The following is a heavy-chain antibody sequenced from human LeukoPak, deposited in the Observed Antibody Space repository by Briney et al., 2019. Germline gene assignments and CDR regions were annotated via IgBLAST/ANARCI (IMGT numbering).Heavy chain of an antibody. Sequence: SETLSLTCSVSGGSISTYYWTWIRQPPGKGLEWIGYIYYTGGTNYNPSLKSRATMSVDTSKSQLSLKMTSVTAADTAVYYCARPSIPSAAASALDIWGQGTMVTVSS. CDR3: ARPSIPSAAASALDI. V-gene: IGHV4-59*08. J-gene: IGHJ3*02. D-gene: IGHD2-2*01. CDR1: GGSISTYY. CDR2: IYYTGGT.